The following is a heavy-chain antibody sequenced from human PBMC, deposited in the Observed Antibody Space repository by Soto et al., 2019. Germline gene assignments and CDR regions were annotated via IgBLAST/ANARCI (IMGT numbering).Heavy chain of an antibody. CDR1: GASISSSNYY. V-gene: IGHV4-39*01. J-gene: IGHJ6*02. D-gene: IGHD4-17*01. CDR2: MYYSGRT. CDR3: ARHGNTVTTDYYYGMDV. Sequence: SETLSLTCTVSGASISSSNYYWGWIRQPPGRGLEWIGTMYYSGRTYYNPSLKSRVTTSVDTSKNQFSLKLSAVTATDTAVYYCARHGNTVTTDYYYGMDVWGQGTTVTVSS.